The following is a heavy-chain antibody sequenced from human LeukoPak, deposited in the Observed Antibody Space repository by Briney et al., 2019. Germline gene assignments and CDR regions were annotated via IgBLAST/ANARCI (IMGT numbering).Heavy chain of an antibody. CDR2: ISESGSSI. D-gene: IGHD2-2*02. J-gene: IGHJ4*02. V-gene: IGHV3-11*04. CDR1: GFRFSDWY. CDR3: ARDTYL. Sequence: GGSLRLSCAASGFRFSDWYMNWIRQAPGKGLEWVSYISESGSSIYYADSVKGRFTISRDNAKNSLFLQMNSLRAEDTAVYYCARDTYLWGQGTLVTVSS.